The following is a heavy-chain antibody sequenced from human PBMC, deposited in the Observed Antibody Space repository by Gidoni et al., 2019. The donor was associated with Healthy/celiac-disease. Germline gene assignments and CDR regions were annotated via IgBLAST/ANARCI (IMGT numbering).Heavy chain of an antibody. D-gene: IGHD1-26*01. CDR1: GYTFTGYY. V-gene: IGHV1-2*02. Sequence: QVQLVQSGAEVKKPGASVKVSCKASGYTFTGYYMHWVRQAPGQGLEWMGWITPKGGGTNYAQKFQGRVTMTRDTSISTAYMGLSRLRSDDTAVYYWAREGEGGACDYWGQGTLVTVSS. J-gene: IGHJ4*02. CDR3: AREGEGGACDY. CDR2: ITPKGGGT.